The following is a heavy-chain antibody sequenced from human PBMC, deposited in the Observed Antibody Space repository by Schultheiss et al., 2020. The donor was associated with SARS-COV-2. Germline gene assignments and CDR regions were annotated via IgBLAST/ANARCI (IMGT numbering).Heavy chain of an antibody. J-gene: IGHJ6*02. V-gene: IGHV4-34*01. CDR2: INHSGST. CDR1: GGSFSGYY. D-gene: IGHD3-3*01. CDR3: ARRTYYDFWSGYRYGMDV. Sequence: SETLSLTCAVYGGSFSGYYWSWIRQPPGKGLEWIGEINHSGSTNYNPSLKSRVTISVDTSKNQFSLKLSSVTAADTAVYYCARRTYYDFWSGYRYGMDVWGQGTTVTVSS.